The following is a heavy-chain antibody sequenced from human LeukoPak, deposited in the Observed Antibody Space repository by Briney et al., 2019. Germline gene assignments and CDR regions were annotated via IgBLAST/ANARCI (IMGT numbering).Heavy chain of an antibody. CDR1: GFTFNSYE. CDR2: ITSRGSTI. J-gene: IGHJ6*02. V-gene: IGHV3-48*03. D-gene: IGHD3-16*02. CDR3: ARGDSVWGSYRDSGYFQYATDV. Sequence: LGGSLRLSCAASGFTFNSYEMNWVRQAPGKGLEWVSYITSRGSTIYYADSVKGRFTISRDNAKNSLYLQMNSLRAEDTAVYYCARGDSVWGSYRDSGYFQYATDVWGQGTTVTVSS.